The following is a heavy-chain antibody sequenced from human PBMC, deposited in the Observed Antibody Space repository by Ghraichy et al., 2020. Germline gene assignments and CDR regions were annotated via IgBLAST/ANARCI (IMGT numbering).Heavy chain of an antibody. J-gene: IGHJ5*02. CDR2: ISGSGGST. V-gene: IGHV3-23*01. Sequence: GGSLRLSCAASGFTFSSYAMSWVRQAPGKGLEWVSAISGSGGSTYYADSVKGRFTISRDNSKNTLYLQMNSLRAEDTAVYYCAKGRVLLWFGELSDPPWGQGTLVTVSS. CDR1: GFTFSSYA. D-gene: IGHD3-10*01. CDR3: AKGRVLLWFGELSDPP.